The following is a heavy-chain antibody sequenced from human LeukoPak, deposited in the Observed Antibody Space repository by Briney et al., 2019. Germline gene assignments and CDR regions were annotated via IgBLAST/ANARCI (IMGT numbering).Heavy chain of an antibody. J-gene: IGHJ4*02. CDR2: ISGYNGNT. D-gene: IGHD3-22*01. CDR1: GYTFTTDG. V-gene: IGHV1-18*01. CDR3: ARGAMIVVGVAYFDY. Sequence: ASVKVSCKASGYTFTTDGISWVRQAPGQGLEWMGWISGYNGNTNYAQELQGRVTMTTDTSTSTAYMELRSLRSDDTAVYYCARGAMIVVGVAYFDYWGQGTLLTVSS.